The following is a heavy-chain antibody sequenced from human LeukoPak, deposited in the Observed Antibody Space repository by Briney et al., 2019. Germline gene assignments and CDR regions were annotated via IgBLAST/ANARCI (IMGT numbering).Heavy chain of an antibody. V-gene: IGHV1-18*01. D-gene: IGHD1-14*01. CDR2: IRPYNGDT. Sequence: SVNVSCKTSGYTFTSYGLTWVRQAPGQGLEYMGWIRPYNGDTNYPQKSQGRVTLTTYTSTSTAYMDLRSLRSDDTALYYCARTGPSSDVYYVDHWGQGTLVTVSS. CDR1: GYTFTSYG. CDR3: ARTGPSSDVYYVDH. J-gene: IGHJ4*02.